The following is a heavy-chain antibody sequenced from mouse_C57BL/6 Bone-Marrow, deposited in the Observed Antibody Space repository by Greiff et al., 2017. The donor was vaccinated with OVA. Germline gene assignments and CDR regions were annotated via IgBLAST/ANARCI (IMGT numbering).Heavy chain of an antibody. CDR1: GFTFSDYG. V-gene: IGHV5-17*01. CDR2: ISSGSSTI. Sequence: EVQLVESGGGLVKPGGSLKLSCAASGFTFSDYGMHWVRQAPEKGLEWVAYISSGSSTIYYADTVKGRFTISRDNAKNTLFLQMTSLRSEDTAMYYCARHDGYYGFADWGQGTLVTVSA. CDR3: ARHDGYYGFAD. D-gene: IGHD2-3*01. J-gene: IGHJ3*01.